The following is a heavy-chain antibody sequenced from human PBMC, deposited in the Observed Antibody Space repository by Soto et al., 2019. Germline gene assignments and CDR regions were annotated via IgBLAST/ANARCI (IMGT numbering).Heavy chain of an antibody. D-gene: IGHD3-10*01. CDR3: ARVWGGAFEI. V-gene: IGHV4-30-2*01. J-gene: IGHJ3*02. CDR2: TYHSGNP. Sequence: SETLALTCDVSGDTISTGGYTWAWIRQPPGKALEWIGHTYHSGNPYYNPSLKSRVIISVDRSKNQFSLKLSSVTAADTAVYYCARVWGGAFEIWGQGTMVTVSS. CDR1: GDTISTGGYT.